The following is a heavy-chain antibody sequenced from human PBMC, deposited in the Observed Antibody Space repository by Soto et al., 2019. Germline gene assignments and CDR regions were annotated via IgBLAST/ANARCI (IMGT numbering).Heavy chain of an antibody. J-gene: IGHJ6*02. CDR2: TRSNGEYT. Sequence: GGSLRLSCAGSGFTFSYYAMTWIRQSPGKGLEWVSTTRSNGEYTYYGDSAKGRFTVSRDNSKNTLYLEMSSLRAEDTAVYYCAKDSRSVAVSAARVYGMDVWGQGTTVTVSS. CDR1: GFTFSYYA. CDR3: AKDSRSVAVSAARVYGMDV. V-gene: IGHV3-23*01. D-gene: IGHD2-2*01.